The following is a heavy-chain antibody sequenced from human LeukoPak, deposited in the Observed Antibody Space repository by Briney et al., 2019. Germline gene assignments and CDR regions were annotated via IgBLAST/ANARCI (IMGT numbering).Heavy chain of an antibody. Sequence: GGSLRLSCAASGFTFSSYSMKWVRQAPGKGLEWVSSISSSSSYIYYADSVKGRFTISRDNAKNSLYLQMNSLRAEDTAVYYCARVEDCSSTSCYGENTDYWGQGTLVTVSS. CDR1: GFTFSSYS. CDR3: ARVEDCSSTSCYGENTDY. V-gene: IGHV3-21*01. CDR2: ISSSSSYI. J-gene: IGHJ4*02. D-gene: IGHD2-2*01.